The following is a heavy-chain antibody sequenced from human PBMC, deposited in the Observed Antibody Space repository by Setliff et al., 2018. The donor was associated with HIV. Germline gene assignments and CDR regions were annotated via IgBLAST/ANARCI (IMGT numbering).Heavy chain of an antibody. Sequence: ASVKVSCKASGDAFTDYYIHWVRQAPGQGLEWMGWINPNSGGTNYAQKFQGRVTMTGDTSISTAFMDLSRLRSDDTAVYYCARDPGYKSSWYGAFDIWGQGTMVTVSS. V-gene: IGHV1-2*02. CDR1: GDAFTDYY. J-gene: IGHJ3*02. CDR2: INPNSGGT. D-gene: IGHD6-13*01. CDR3: ARDPGYKSSWYGAFDI.